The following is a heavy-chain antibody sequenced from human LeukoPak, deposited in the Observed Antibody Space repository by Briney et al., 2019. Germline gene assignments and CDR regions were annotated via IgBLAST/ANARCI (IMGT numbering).Heavy chain of an antibody. V-gene: IGHV4-39*01. J-gene: IGHJ2*01. CDR3: ARHVSSDLRIVVVTSDWYFDR. CDR1: GGSFSGYY. D-gene: IGHD2-21*02. Sequence: SETLSLTCAVYGGSFSGYYWGWIRQPPGKGLEWIGTIYYSGSTYYNPSLKSRVTISADTSKNQFSLNLSSVTAADTGVYYCARHVSSDLRIVVVTSDWYFDRWGRGTLVTVSS. CDR2: IYYSGST.